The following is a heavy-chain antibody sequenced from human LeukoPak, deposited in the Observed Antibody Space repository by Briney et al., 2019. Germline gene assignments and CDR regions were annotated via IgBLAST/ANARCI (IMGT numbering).Heavy chain of an antibody. J-gene: IGHJ4*02. Sequence: QAGGSLRLSCEVSGFTFSSYAMTWVRQAPGKGLEWVSVISGSGGSTYYADSVKGRFTISRDNSKNTLYLQMNSLRAEDTALYYCATAMGATRTLDYFDYWGQGTLVTVSS. CDR1: GFTFSSYA. D-gene: IGHD1-26*01. CDR3: ATAMGATRTLDYFDY. V-gene: IGHV3-23*01. CDR2: ISGSGGST.